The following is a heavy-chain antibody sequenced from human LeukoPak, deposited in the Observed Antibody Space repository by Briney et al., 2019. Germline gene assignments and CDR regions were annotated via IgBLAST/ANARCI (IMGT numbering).Heavy chain of an antibody. V-gene: IGHV4-59*12. Sequence: SETLSLTCCVSGVFIRSYYWSWIRQPPGKGLEWIGWMHFSGSANYNPSLKSRVTMSVDTSKNQFSLNLSAVTAADTAVYYCARGVAAGGSYDWFDPWGQGSLVTVTS. CDR2: MHFSGSA. CDR1: GVFIRSYY. J-gene: IGHJ5*02. D-gene: IGHD6-13*01. CDR3: ARGVAAGGSYDWFDP.